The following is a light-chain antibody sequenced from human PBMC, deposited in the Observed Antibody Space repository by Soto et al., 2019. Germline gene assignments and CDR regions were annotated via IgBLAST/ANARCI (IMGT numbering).Light chain of an antibody. V-gene: IGKV3-20*01. CDR2: AAS. CDR1: QSVSSTY. Sequence: EIVLRQSPGTLSLSPGERATLSCRASQSVSSTYLSWYQQKPGQAPRLLIYAASSRETGIPDTFSGSGSVTDFTLTISRLEPEDFAVYYCQQYDTSPYTFGQGTKVDIK. CDR3: QQYDTSPYT. J-gene: IGKJ2*01.